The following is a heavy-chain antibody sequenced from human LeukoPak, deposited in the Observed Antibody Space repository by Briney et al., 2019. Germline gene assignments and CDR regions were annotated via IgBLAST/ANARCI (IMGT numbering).Heavy chain of an antibody. CDR2: IYYSGST. J-gene: IGHJ6*02. V-gene: IGHV4-59*08. CDR3: ARTDRYGMDV. Sequence: SETLSLTCTVSGGSISSYYWSWIRQPPGKGLEWIGYIYYSGSTNYNPSLKSRVTISVDTSKNQLSLKLSSVTAADTAVYYCARTDRYGMDVWGQGTTVTVSS. CDR1: GGSISSYY.